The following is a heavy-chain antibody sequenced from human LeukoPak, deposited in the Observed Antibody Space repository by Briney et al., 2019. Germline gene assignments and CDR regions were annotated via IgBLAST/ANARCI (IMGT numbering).Heavy chain of an antibody. V-gene: IGHV4-39*01. J-gene: IGHJ4*02. CDR2: IYYSGST. CDR1: GGSISSSSYY. D-gene: IGHD6-19*01. CDR3: ARALLGIAVAGTLDY. Sequence: SETLSLTCTVSGGSISSSSYYWGWIRQPPGKGLEWIGSIYYSGSTYYNPSLKSRVTISVDTSKNQFSLKLSSVTAADTAVYYYARALLGIAVAGTLDYWGQGTLVTVSS.